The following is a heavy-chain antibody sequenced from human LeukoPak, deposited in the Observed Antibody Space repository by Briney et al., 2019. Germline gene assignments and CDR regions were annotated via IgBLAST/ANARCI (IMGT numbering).Heavy chain of an antibody. CDR2: MNPNSANT. J-gene: IGHJ4*02. CDR1: GYTFTSHD. CDR3: ARGLRFGELLQDY. Sequence: ASVKVSCKASGYTFTSHDINWVRQASGQGLEWMGWMNPNSANTGYAQKFQGRVTMTRDTSINTAYMELSSLRSEDTAVYYCARGLRFGELLQDYWGQGTLVTVSS. V-gene: IGHV1-8*01. D-gene: IGHD3-10*01.